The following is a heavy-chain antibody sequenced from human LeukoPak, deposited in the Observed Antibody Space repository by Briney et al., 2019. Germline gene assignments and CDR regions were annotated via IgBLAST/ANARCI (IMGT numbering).Heavy chain of an antibody. V-gene: IGHV4-61*01. CDR2: IYYSGST. CDR1: GGSVSSGNYY. CDR3: ARARFYDPDAFDI. D-gene: IGHD5/OR15-5a*01. J-gene: IGHJ3*02. Sequence: PSETLSLTCTVSGGSVSSGNYYWSWIRQPPGKGMEWIGYIYYSGSTNYNPSLESRVTISIDTSKNQFSLKLSSVTAAGTAVYYCARARFYDPDAFDIWGQGTMVTVSS.